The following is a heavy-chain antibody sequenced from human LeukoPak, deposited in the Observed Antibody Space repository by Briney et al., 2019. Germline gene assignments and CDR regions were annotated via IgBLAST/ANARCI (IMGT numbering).Heavy chain of an antibody. CDR3: TTEETGYIWGSYRLRTDY. J-gene: IGHJ4*02. Sequence: GGSLRLSCAASGFTFSNAWMSWVRQAPGKGLEWVGGIKSKTDGGTTDYAAPVKGRFTISRDDSKNTLYLQMNRLKTEDTAVYYCTTEETGYIWGSYRLRTDYWGQGTLVTVSS. V-gene: IGHV3-15*01. CDR2: IKSKTDGGTT. CDR1: GFTFSNAW. D-gene: IGHD3-16*02.